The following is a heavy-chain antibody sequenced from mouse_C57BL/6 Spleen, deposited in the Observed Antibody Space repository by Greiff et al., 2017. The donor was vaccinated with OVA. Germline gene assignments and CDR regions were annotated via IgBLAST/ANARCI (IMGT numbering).Heavy chain of an antibody. J-gene: IGHJ1*03. Sequence: SGPELVKPGASVKIPCKASGYTFTDYNMDWVKQSPGKSLEWIGVINPNNGGTNYNQKFKGKATLTVDKSSSTAYMELSSLTSENTAVYYGVKYCGSRYVWYFDVWGTGTTVTVSA. V-gene: IGHV1-18*01. CDR1: GYTFTDYN. CDR2: INPNNGGT. CDR3: VKYCGSRYVWYFDV. D-gene: IGHD1-1*01.